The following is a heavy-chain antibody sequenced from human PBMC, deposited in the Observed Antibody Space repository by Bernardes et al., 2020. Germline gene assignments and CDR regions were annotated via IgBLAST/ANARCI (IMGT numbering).Heavy chain of an antibody. J-gene: IGHJ4*02. V-gene: IGHV3-23*01. CDR2: ISGSGGST. Sequence: GSLRPSCAASGFTFSSYAMNWVRQAPGKGLEWVSVISGSGGSTYYADSVRGRFTISRDNSKNTLYLQMNSQRAEDTAVYYCAKREYYDFWSGPIDYWGQGTLVTASS. CDR3: AKREYYDFWSGPIDY. CDR1: GFTFSSYA. D-gene: IGHD3-3*01.